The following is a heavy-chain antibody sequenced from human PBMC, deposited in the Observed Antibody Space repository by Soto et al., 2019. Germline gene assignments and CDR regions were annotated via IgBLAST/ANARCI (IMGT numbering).Heavy chain of an antibody. CDR2: IYWDDDE. V-gene: IGHV2-5*02. CDR3: AHGSCSSADCYPNPYLDY. D-gene: IGHD2-2*01. J-gene: IGHJ4*02. CDR1: GFSLSTTAEG. Sequence: QITLKESGPTLVNPTQTLTLTCTFSGFSLSTTAEGVGWIRQPPGKALEWLALIYWDDDERYSPSLKSRLTITKDTSKNQVVLTMTNVEPVDTATYYCAHGSCSSADCYPNPYLDYWGQGILVTVSS.